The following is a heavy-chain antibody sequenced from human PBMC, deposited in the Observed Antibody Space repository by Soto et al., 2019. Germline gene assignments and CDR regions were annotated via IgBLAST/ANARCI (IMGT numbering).Heavy chain of an antibody. CDR3: ARGDNTGWSEMKY. CDR1: GGTFTTYT. J-gene: IGHJ4*02. V-gene: IGHV1-69*01. CDR2: VIPGRNSS. Sequence: QVQLLQSGAEVKKPGSSVKVSCKSSGGTFTTYTINWVRLAAGQGLEGMGGVIPGRNSSHVAQKLQERDTVSVDESTTTAYMGLRWLRSDDTAVYYCARGDNTGWSEMKYWGQGTLVTVSS. D-gene: IGHD6-19*01.